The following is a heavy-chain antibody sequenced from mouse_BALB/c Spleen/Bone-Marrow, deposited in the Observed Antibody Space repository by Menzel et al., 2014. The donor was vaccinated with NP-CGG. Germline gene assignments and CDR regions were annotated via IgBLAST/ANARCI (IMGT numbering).Heavy chain of an antibody. V-gene: IGHV1-69*02. CDR1: GYTFTSYW. CDR2: IYPSDSYT. CDR3: TRDGNSQYYAMDY. D-gene: IGHD5-1-1*01. Sequence: QVQLQQSGAELVRPGASVKLSCTASGYTFTSYWINWVKQRPGQGLEWIGNIYPSDSYTNYNQRFKDKATFTVDKSSSTDYMQLSSRTSEDSAVYFCTRDGNSQYYAMDYWGQGTSVTVSS. J-gene: IGHJ4*01.